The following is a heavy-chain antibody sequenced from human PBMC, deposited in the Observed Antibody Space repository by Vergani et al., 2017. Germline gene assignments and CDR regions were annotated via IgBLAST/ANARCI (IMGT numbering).Heavy chain of an antibody. CDR3: ARVRGIAVAELDY. D-gene: IGHD6-19*01. J-gene: IGHJ4*02. Sequence: EVQLVESGGGLVKPGGSLRLSCAASGFTFSSYSMNWVRQAPGKGLEWVSSISSSSSYIYHADSVKGRFTISRDNAKNSLYLQMNSLRAEDTAVYYCARVRGIAVAELDYWGQGTLVTVSS. CDR1: GFTFSSYS. V-gene: IGHV3-21*01. CDR2: ISSSSSYI.